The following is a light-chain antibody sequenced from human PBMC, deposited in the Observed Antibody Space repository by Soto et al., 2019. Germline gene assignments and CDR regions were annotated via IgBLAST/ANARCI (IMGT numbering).Light chain of an antibody. V-gene: IGKV1-33*01. CDR3: QHYDILPRGHT. CDR2: DAS. CDR1: QDIRNY. J-gene: IGKJ2*01. Sequence: DIPMTQSPSSLSASVGDRVTITCQASQDIRNYLNWYQHKPGKAPKVLIYDASNLEIGVPSRFRGSGSGKHFSFTISSLQPEDFATYYWQHYDILPRGHTFGQGTKLEIK.